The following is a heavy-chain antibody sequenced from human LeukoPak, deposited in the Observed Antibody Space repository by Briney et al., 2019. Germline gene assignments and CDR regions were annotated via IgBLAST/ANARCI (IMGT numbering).Heavy chain of an antibody. V-gene: IGHV3-30*03. CDR3: ARGGGAAAGIDY. CDR2: ISYDGSNK. D-gene: IGHD6-13*01. CDR1: GFTFSSYG. Sequence: GGSLRLSCAASGFTFSSYGMHWVRQAPGKGLEWVAVISYDGSNKYYADSVKGRFTISRDNSKNMVYLQMNSLRAEDTAVYYCARGGGAAAGIDYWGQGTLVTVPS. J-gene: IGHJ4*02.